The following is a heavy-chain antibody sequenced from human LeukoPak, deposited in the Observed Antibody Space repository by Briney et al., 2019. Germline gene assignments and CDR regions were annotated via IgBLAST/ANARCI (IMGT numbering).Heavy chain of an antibody. J-gene: IGHJ5*02. CDR2: FHYSGST. Sequence: PSETLSLTCTVSGYSIIGGYSWEWIRQPPGKGLEWIGSFHYSGSTYYNPSLMSRVTISGDTSKNQFSLRLSSVTAADTAVYYCARAYCSSTSCYTEGWFDPWGQGTLVTVSS. V-gene: IGHV4-38-2*02. D-gene: IGHD2-2*02. CDR1: GYSIIGGYS. CDR3: ARAYCSSTSCYTEGWFDP.